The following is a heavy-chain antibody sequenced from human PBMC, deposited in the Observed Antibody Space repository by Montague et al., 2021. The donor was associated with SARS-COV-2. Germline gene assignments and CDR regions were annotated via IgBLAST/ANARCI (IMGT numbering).Heavy chain of an antibody. Sequence: SETLSLTCTVSGGSISYGSYFWTWIRQPAGKGLEWIGYVYYSRSSSYNPSLRGRVSIAVDTSKNQFSLRLSTVTAADTAIYYCVRDPAPSGSGTFYDYWGQGTLVAVSS. CDR3: VRDPAPSGSGTFYDY. CDR2: VYYSRSS. D-gene: IGHD1-26*01. J-gene: IGHJ4*02. CDR1: GGSISYGSYF. V-gene: IGHV4-61*10.